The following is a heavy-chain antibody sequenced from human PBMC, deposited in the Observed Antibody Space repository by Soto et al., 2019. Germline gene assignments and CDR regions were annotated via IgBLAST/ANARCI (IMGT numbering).Heavy chain of an antibody. D-gene: IGHD3-22*01. Sequence: QVPLVESGGGVVQPGRSLRLSCAASGFTINNYAIHWVRQAPGKGLEWVAVISYDGDNKYYADSVKGRFTISRDNSNNTLYLQINSLRVEDTAVYYCARDGFLTLIVEFAYWGQGTLVTVSS. J-gene: IGHJ4*02. CDR2: ISYDGDNK. CDR3: ARDGFLTLIVEFAY. CDR1: GFTINNYA. V-gene: IGHV3-30-3*01.